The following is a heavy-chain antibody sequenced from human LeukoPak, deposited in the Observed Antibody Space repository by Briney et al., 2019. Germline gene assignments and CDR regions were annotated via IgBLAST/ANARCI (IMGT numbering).Heavy chain of an antibody. J-gene: IGHJ4*02. CDR1: GFTFSSYE. D-gene: IGHD2-15*01. CDR2: ISSSGSTI. V-gene: IGHV3-48*03. CDR3: AGYCSGGSCYLPPT. Sequence: PGGSLRLSCAASGFTFSSYEMNWVRQAPGKGLEWVSYISSSGSTIYYADSVKGRFTISRDNAKNSLYLQMNSLRAEDTAVDYCAGYCSGGSCYLPPTWGQGTLVTVSS.